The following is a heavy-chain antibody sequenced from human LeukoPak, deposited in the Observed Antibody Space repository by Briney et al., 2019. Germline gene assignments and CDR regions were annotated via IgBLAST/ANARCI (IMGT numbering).Heavy chain of an antibody. D-gene: IGHD3-9*01. CDR1: GFTFDDYG. V-gene: IGHV3-20*04. CDR3: AREVRDILTGYYSRMNWFDP. J-gene: IGHJ5*02. CDR2: INWNGGST. Sequence: GGSLRLSCAASGFTFDDYGMSWVRQAPGRGLEWVSGINWNGGSTGYADSVKGRFTISRDNAKKSLYLQMNSLRAEDTALYYCAREVRDILTGYYSRMNWFDPWGQGTLVTVSS.